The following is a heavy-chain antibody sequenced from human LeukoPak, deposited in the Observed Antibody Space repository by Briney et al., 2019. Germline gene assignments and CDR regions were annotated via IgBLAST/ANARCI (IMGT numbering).Heavy chain of an antibody. Sequence: GGSLRLSCAASGFTFSSYAMSWVRQAPGKGLEWVSAISGSGGSTYYADSVKGRLTISRDNSKNTLYLQMNSLRAEDTAVYYCAAEVPAAITYGMDVWGQGTTVTVSS. J-gene: IGHJ6*02. CDR2: ISGSGGST. V-gene: IGHV3-23*01. CDR3: AAEVPAAITYGMDV. CDR1: GFTFSSYA. D-gene: IGHD2-2*01.